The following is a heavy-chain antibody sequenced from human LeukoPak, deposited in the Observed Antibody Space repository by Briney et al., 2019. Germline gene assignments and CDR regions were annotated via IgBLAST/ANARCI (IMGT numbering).Heavy chain of an antibody. CDR1: GYTFTSYG. Sequence: ASVKVSCKASGYTFTSYGISWVRQAPGQGLEWMGWISADNGDTNYAQKLQGRVTMTTDTSTSTAYMELRRLRSDDTAVYYCARDQELFGELSGDYWGQGTLVTVSS. D-gene: IGHD3-10*02. CDR2: ISADNGDT. J-gene: IGHJ4*02. V-gene: IGHV1-18*01. CDR3: ARDQELFGELSGDY.